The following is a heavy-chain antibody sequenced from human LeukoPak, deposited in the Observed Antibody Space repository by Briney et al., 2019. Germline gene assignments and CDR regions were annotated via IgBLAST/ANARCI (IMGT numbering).Heavy chain of an antibody. J-gene: IGHJ4*02. CDR1: GFTFSRYA. Sequence: PGGSLSLSCAASGFTFSRYAMNWVRQAPGKGLEWVSYINTYSSDIHYADSVKGRFTISRDNARNTLYLQLSSLRAEDSAVYHCARDTFQPGLIDYWGQGTLVPLSS. V-gene: IGHV3-21*05. D-gene: IGHD2-2*01. CDR2: INTYSSDI. CDR3: ARDTFQPGLIDY.